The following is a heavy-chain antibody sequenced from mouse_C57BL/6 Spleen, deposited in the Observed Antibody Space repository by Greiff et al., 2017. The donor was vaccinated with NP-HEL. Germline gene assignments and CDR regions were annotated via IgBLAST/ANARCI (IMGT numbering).Heavy chain of an antibody. CDR2: ISSGSSTI. CDR3: ARDDYGGYFDY. Sequence: EVKLMESGGGLVKPGGSLKLSCAASGFTFSDYGMHWVRQAPEKGLEWVAYISSGSSTIYYADTVKGRFTISRDNAKNTLFLQMTSLRSEDTAMYYCARDDYGGYFDYWGQGTTLTVSS. CDR1: GFTFSDYG. V-gene: IGHV5-17*01. J-gene: IGHJ2*01. D-gene: IGHD2-4*01.